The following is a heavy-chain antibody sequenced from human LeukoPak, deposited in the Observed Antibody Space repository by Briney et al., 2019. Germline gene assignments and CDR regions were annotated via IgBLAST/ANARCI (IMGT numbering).Heavy chain of an antibody. D-gene: IGHD2-21*02. Sequence: GGSLRLSCAASGFTFSSYAMSWVRQAPGKGLEWVSAISGSGGSTYYADSAKGRFTISRDNSKNTLYLQMNSLRAEDTAVYYCAKLPYCGGDCYHYYFDYWGQGTLVTVSS. CDR3: AKLPYCGGDCYHYYFDY. CDR1: GFTFSSYA. CDR2: ISGSGGST. J-gene: IGHJ4*02. V-gene: IGHV3-23*01.